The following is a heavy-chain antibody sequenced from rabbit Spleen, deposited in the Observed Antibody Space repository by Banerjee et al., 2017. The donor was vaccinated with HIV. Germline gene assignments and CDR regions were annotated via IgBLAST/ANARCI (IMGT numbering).Heavy chain of an antibody. Sequence: QSLEESGGGLVKPEGSLTLTCKASGFSFSDRDVMCWVRQAPGKGLGWIGAIYTGSGGTDCAKWVNGRFTISSDNAQYTVDLQMNSLTAADTATYFCARYYIFYGMDLWGPGTLVTVS. CDR2: IYTGSGGT. J-gene: IGHJ6*01. D-gene: IGHD4-1*01. V-gene: IGHV1S7*01. CDR1: GFSFSDRDV. CDR3: ARYYIFYGMDL.